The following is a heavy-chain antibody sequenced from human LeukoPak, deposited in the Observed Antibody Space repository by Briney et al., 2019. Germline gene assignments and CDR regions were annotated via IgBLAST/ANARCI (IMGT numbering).Heavy chain of an antibody. CDR3: SRQTVSCHDY. CDR1: GFTFSGSH. CDR2: VRNAADGYAT. D-gene: IGHD2-21*02. V-gene: IGHV3-73*01. Sequence: GGSLRLSCEGSGFTFSGSHMHWVRQAPGKGLEWVGHVRNAADGYATAYGASVKGRFTISRDDSNNMVYLQMNSLRTEDSAVYYCSRQTVSCHDYWGQGTLVTVSS. J-gene: IGHJ4*02.